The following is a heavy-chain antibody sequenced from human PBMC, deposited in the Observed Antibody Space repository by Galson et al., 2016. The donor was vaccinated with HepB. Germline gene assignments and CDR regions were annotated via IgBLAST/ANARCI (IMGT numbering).Heavy chain of an antibody. J-gene: IGHJ4*02. V-gene: IGHV3-23*01. CDR3: AGLCRGGSCSGQGSVDY. D-gene: IGHD2-15*01. Sequence: SLRLSCAASGFTFSDYTMSWVRQGPGRGLEWVSGIGGTGYSTYYADSVTGRFTISRDNSKNTVYLQMNSLRAEDTAVYHCAGLCRGGSCSGQGSVDYWSQGTLVTVSS. CDR2: IGGTGYST. CDR1: GFTFSDYT.